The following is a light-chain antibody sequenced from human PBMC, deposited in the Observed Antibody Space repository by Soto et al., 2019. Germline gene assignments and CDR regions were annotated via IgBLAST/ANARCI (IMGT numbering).Light chain of an antibody. CDR1: SSDVGGYNY. CDR2: EVS. CDR3: SSYAGSNNPVV. Sequence: QSALTQPPSASGPPGQSVTISCTGTSSDVGGYNYVSWYQQHPGKAPKLMIYEVSKRPSGVPDRFSGSKSGNTASLTVSGLQAEDEADYYCSSYAGSNNPVVFGGGTKVTVL. V-gene: IGLV2-8*01. J-gene: IGLJ2*01.